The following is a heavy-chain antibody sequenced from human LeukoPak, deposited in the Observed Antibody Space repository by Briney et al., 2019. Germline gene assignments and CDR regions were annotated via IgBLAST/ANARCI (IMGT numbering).Heavy chain of an antibody. V-gene: IGHV1-18*01. D-gene: IGHD3-22*01. CDR3: ARQHYYDSSGLPDY. J-gene: IGHJ4*02. CDR1: VCSVLSYC. Sequence: ASVTVSCKPSVCSVLSYCISWVRQPPGQGLDWMGWISSYNDNTNYAQKFHGRVTLTTDTSTSTAYMELRSLRSDDTAVYYCARQHYYDSSGLPDYWGQGTLVTVSS. CDR2: ISSYNDNT.